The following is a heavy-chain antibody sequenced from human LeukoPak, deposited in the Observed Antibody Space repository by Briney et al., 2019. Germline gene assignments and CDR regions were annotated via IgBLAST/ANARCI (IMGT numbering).Heavy chain of an antibody. CDR1: GWSFSGYY. CDR3: ARVRGYSYGYVLYY. CDR2: ISHSGST. Sequence: SETLSLTCAVYGWSFSGYYWSWIRQPPGKGLEWVGEISHSGSTNYNPSLTSRVTISVDTSKNQFSLKLSSVTAADTAVYYCARVRGYSYGYVLYYWGQGNLATVSS. J-gene: IGHJ4*02. V-gene: IGHV4-34*01. D-gene: IGHD5-18*01.